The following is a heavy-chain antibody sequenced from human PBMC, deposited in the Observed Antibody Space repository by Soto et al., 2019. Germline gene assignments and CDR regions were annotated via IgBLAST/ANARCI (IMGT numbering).Heavy chain of an antibody. V-gene: IGHV1-18*01. CDR3: ARDSVGATTYYYYGMDV. CDR1: GYTFTSYG. Sequence: AASVKVSCKASGYTFTSYGISWVRQAPGQGLEWMGWISAYDANTNYAQKLQGRVTMTTDTSTRTAYMELRSLRSDDTAVYFCARDSVGATTYYYYGMDVWGQGTTVTVSS. D-gene: IGHD1-26*01. CDR2: ISAYDANT. J-gene: IGHJ6*02.